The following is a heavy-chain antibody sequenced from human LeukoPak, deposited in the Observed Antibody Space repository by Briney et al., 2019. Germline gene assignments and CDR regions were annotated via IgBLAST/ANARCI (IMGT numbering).Heavy chain of an antibody. D-gene: IGHD5-18*01. CDR2: IHYSGST. J-gene: IGHJ4*02. V-gene: IGHV4-59*01. CDR1: GGSISSYY. CDR3: ARYLKGPVMVVYYFDY. Sequence: SETLSLTCTVSGGSISSYYWSWIRQPPGKGLEWIGYIHYSGSTNYNPSFKSRVTISVDTSKNQFSLKLSSVTAADTAVYYCARYLKGPVMVVYYFDYWGQGTLVTVSS.